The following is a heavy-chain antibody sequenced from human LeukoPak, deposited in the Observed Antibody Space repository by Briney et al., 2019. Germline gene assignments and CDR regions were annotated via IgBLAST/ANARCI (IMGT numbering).Heavy chain of an antibody. CDR2: INHSGST. CDR1: GGSFSGYY. V-gene: IGHV4-34*01. J-gene: IGHJ4*02. CDR3: ARVWGNYYDSSGSSHEVYYFDY. D-gene: IGHD3-22*01. Sequence: SETLSLTCAVYGGSFSGYYWSWIRQPPGKGLEWIGEINHSGSTNYNPSLKSRVTISVDTSKNQFSLKLSSVTAADTAVYYCARVWGNYYDSSGSSHEVYYFDYWGQGTLVTVSS.